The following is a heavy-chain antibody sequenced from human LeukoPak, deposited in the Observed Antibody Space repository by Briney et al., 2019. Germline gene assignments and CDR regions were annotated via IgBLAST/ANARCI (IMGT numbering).Heavy chain of an antibody. CDR2: INHSGRT. CDR3: ARGQFQRDC. D-gene: IGHD5-24*01. Sequence: SETLSLTCAVYGGSFSGYYWNWIRQPPGKGLEWIGEINHSGRTKYNPSLKSRVTISVDTSKNQFSLILSSVTAADTAVYYCARGQFQRDCWGQGTLVTVSS. CDR1: GGSFSGYY. V-gene: IGHV4-34*01. J-gene: IGHJ4*02.